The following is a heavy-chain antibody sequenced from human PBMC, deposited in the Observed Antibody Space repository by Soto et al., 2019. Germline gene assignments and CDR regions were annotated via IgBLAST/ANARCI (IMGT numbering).Heavy chain of an antibody. CDR3: ARDLVATDYGMDV. Sequence: ASVKVSCKASGYTFTRYYMHWVRQAPGQGLEWMGIINPSGGSTSYAQKFQGRVTMTRDTSTSTVYMGLSSLRSEDTAVYYCARDLVATDYGMDVWGQGTTVTV. V-gene: IGHV1-46*01. J-gene: IGHJ6*02. CDR2: INPSGGST. D-gene: IGHD5-12*01. CDR1: GYTFTRYY.